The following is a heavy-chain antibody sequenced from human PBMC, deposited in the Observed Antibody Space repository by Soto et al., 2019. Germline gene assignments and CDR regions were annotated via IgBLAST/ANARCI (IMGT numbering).Heavy chain of an antibody. CDR2: IIPIFGTA. CDR1: GGTFSSYA. V-gene: IGHV1-69*12. CDR3: ARERRDKDYSNYEWWFDP. D-gene: IGHD4-4*01. J-gene: IGHJ5*02. Sequence: QVQLVRSGAEVKKPGSSVKVSCKASGGTFSSYAISWVRQAPGQGLEWMGGIIPIFGTANYAQKFQGRVTITADESTSTAYMELSSLRSEDTAVYYCARERRDKDYSNYEWWFDPWGQGTLVTVSS.